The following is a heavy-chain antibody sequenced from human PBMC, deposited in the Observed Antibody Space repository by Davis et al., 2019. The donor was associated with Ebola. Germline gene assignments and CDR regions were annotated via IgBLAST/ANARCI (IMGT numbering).Heavy chain of an antibody. CDR2: ISYDDSNT. CDR1: GFTFSRFA. V-gene: IGHV3-30-3*01. CDR3: ATAPL. J-gene: IGHJ4*02. Sequence: GESLKISCAASGFTFSRFAMHWVRQTPDKGLEWVAVISYDDSNTYYADSVRGRFTVSRDNSKNTMYLEVKSLRGDDTAVYYCATAPLWGQGTLVTVSS.